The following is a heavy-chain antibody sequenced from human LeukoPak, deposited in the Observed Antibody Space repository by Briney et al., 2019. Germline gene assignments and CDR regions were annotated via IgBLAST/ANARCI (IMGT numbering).Heavy chain of an antibody. CDR2: VDVHGQST. Sequence: PGGSLRLSCTASGFTFSSYWMHWVRHAPGKGPVWVSRVDVHGQSTAYADSVKGRFTISRDNAKNTLSLQMNSLSAEDTAVYYCARSNYDSTTFYYHLDLWGQGTLVTVSS. V-gene: IGHV3-74*01. CDR1: GFTFSSYW. CDR3: ARSNYDSTTFYYHLDL. J-gene: IGHJ5*02. D-gene: IGHD2/OR15-2a*01.